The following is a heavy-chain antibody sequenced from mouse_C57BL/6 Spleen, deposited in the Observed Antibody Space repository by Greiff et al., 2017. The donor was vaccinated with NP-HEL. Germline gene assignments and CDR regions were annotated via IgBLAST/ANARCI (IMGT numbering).Heavy chain of an antibody. CDR3: ARGYDYDDAYFDV. J-gene: IGHJ1*03. D-gene: IGHD2-4*01. CDR2: ISYSGST. V-gene: IGHV3-1*01. CDR1: GYSITSGYD. Sequence: EVQGVESGPGMVKPSQSLSLTCTVTGYSITSGYDWHWIRHFPGNKLEWMGYISYSGSTNYNPSLKSRISITHDTSKNHFFLKLNSVTTEDTATYYCARGYDYDDAYFDVWGTGTTVTVSS.